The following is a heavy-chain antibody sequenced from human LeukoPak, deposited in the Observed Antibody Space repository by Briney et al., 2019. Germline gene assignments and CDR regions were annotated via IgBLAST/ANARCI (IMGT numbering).Heavy chain of an antibody. D-gene: IGHD5-18*01. Sequence: PSETLSLTCTVSGGSISSYYWSWIQQPAGKGLEWIGRIYTSGSTNYNPSLKSRVTMSVDTSKNQFSLKLSSVTAADTAVYYCARESRIQLWLSLDYWGQGTLVTVSS. CDR3: ARESRIQLWLSLDY. J-gene: IGHJ4*02. CDR1: GGSISSYY. CDR2: IYTSGST. V-gene: IGHV4-4*07.